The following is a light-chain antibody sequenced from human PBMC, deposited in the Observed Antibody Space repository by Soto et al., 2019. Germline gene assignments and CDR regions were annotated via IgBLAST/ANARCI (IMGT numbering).Light chain of an antibody. J-gene: IGLJ1*01. Sequence: QSVLTQPPSVTAAPSQKVTISCSGGSSNIGGNSVSWYQQLPGTAPKLLIYDDNKRPSGIPDRSYGSKSGTSATLGITGFRTGDEADYYCGSWDSSLSAYVFGAGTRSPS. CDR1: SSNIGGNS. CDR3: GSWDSSLSAYV. CDR2: DDN. V-gene: IGLV1-51*01.